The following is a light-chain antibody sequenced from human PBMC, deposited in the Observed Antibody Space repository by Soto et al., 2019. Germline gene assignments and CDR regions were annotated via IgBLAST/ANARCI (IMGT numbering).Light chain of an antibody. V-gene: IGKV1-5*01. CDR3: KHYNSYSEA. J-gene: IGKJ1*01. Sequence: DIKMTQSPSTLSAPVGDRVTITCRASQSISSWLAWYQQKPGKAPKILIYDAYSLESGVTSRFSGSGSGTEFTLTIRSMQPDDFATYYCKHYNSYSEAFGNLPKLDIK. CDR1: QSISSW. CDR2: DAY.